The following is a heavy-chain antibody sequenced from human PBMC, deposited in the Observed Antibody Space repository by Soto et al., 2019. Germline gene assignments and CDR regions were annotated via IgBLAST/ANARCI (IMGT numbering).Heavy chain of an antibody. V-gene: IGHV4-28*01. CDR2: IYYSGTT. CDR1: GYSISSSNW. D-gene: IGHD6-13*01. Sequence: SETLSLTCAVSGYSISSSNWWGWIRQPPGKGLEWIGYIYYSGTTYYNPSLKSRVTMSVDTSKNQFSLKLKSVTAADTAVYYCARHRRSSSWPDSWGQGTLVTVSS. J-gene: IGHJ5*01. CDR3: ARHRRSSSWPDS.